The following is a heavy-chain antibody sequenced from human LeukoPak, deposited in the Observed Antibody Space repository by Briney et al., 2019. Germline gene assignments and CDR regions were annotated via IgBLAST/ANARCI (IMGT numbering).Heavy chain of an antibody. CDR1: GFTFSSYA. CDR3: AKDVGYCSGGSCHAPPDY. V-gene: IGHV3-23*01. D-gene: IGHD2-15*01. CDR2: ISGSGGST. J-gene: IGHJ4*02. Sequence: GGSLRLSCAASGFTFSSYAMSWVRQAPGKGPEWVSAISGSGGSTYYADSVKGRFTISRDNSKNTLYLQMNSLRAEDTAVYYCAKDVGYCSGGSCHAPPDYWGQGTLVTVSS.